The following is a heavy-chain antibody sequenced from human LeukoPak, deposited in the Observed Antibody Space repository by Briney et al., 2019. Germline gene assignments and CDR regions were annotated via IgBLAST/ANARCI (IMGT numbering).Heavy chain of an antibody. CDR2: ISSSGSTI. V-gene: IGHV3-48*03. CDR3: AIQKLNYYDSSGYYHY. D-gene: IGHD3-22*01. Sequence: GGSLRLSCAASGFTFSSYEMNWVRQAPGKGLEWVSYISSSGSTIYYADSVKGRFTISRDNAKNSLYLQMNSLRAEDTAVYYCAIQKLNYYDSSGYYHYWGQGTLVTVSS. J-gene: IGHJ4*02. CDR1: GFTFSSYE.